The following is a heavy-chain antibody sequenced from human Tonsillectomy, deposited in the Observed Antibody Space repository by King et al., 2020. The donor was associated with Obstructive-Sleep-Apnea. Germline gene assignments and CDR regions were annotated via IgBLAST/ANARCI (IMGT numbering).Heavy chain of an antibody. CDR2: IYYSGST. Sequence: QLQESGPGLVKPSETLSLTCTVSGGSISSYYWSWIRQPPGKGLEWVGYIYYSGSTNYNPSLKSRVTISVDTAKNQFPLKLKSVSAADTAVYYCASARYYYYGMDVWGQETTVTVSS. CDR3: ASARYYYYGMDV. D-gene: IGHD6-6*01. CDR1: GGSISSYY. J-gene: IGHJ6*02. V-gene: IGHV4-59*08.